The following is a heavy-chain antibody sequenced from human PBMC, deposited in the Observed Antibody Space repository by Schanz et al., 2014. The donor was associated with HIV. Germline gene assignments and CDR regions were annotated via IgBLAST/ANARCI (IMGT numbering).Heavy chain of an antibody. D-gene: IGHD3-3*01. CDR1: GYTFTSYG. Sequence: QVQLVQSGAEVTKPGASVKVSCKASGYTFTSYGISWVRQAPGQGLEWMGWISAYDGNPNYAQKFQGRVTMTTDTSRYTAYMELRSLRSDDTAVYYCARGDRDDFWSGAAIWGQGTLVTVSS. CDR3: ARGDRDDFWSGAAI. J-gene: IGHJ4*02. CDR2: ISAYDGNP. V-gene: IGHV1-18*01.